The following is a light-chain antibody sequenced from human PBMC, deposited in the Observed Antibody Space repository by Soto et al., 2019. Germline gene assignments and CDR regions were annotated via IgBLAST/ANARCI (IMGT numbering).Light chain of an antibody. CDR1: QSVSSY. CDR3: QQRSNWA. CDR2: DAS. Sequence: EIVLTQSPATLSLSPGERATLSCRASQSVSSYLACYQQKHGHAPRLLIFDASNRATGIPARFSGSGSATYFTLTISRLEHEDVAYYYQQQRSNWAFGGGTKVEIK. V-gene: IGKV3-11*01. J-gene: IGKJ4*01.